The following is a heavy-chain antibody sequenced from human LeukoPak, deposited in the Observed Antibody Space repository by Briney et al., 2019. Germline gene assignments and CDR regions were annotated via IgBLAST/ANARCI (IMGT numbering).Heavy chain of an antibody. CDR2: ISGSGDNT. V-gene: IGHV3-23*01. CDR3: ANLLRWEPY. D-gene: IGHD4-23*01. CDR1: GFTFSSHG. J-gene: IGHJ4*02. Sequence: GGSLRLSCAASGFTFSSHGMSWVRQAPGKGLEWVSTISGSGDNTYYADSVKGRFTISRDNSKNTLYLQMNSLRAEDTAVYYCANLLRWEPYWGQGTLVTVSS.